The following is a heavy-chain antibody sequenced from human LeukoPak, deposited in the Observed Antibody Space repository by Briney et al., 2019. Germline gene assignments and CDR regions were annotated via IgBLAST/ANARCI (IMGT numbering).Heavy chain of an antibody. J-gene: IGHJ3*02. CDR1: GYTFPSYG. V-gene: IGHV1-18*01. CDR2: ISAYNGNT. D-gene: IGHD2-21*01. CDR3: ARVLCVVGLPRAYCGGSGVRDAFDI. Sequence: GSVKASCKASGYTFPSYGISWVRQAPGQGLEWMGWISAYNGNTHYAQKLQGRVTMTTDTSATTAYMELRSLRSDDTAVYYCARVLCVVGLPRAYCGGSGVRDAFDIWGQGTMVTASS.